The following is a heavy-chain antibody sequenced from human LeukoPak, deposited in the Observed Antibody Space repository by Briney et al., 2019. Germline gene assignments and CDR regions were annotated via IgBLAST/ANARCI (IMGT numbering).Heavy chain of an antibody. J-gene: IGHJ3*02. D-gene: IGHD3-22*01. Sequence: GRSLRLSCAASGFTFSSYGMSWVRQAPGKGLEWVSAISGSGGSTYYADSVKGRFTISRDNSKNTLYLQMNSLRAEDTAVYYCAKAGMIVVVADAFDIWGQGTMVTVSS. CDR1: GFTFSSYG. CDR2: ISGSGGST. CDR3: AKAGMIVVVADAFDI. V-gene: IGHV3-23*01.